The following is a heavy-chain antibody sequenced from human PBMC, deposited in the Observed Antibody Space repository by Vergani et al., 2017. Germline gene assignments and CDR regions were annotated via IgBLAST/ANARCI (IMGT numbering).Heavy chain of an antibody. Sequence: EVQLLQSGGGVVQPGGSLRLSCAASGFTFSSYGMYWVRQAPGKGLEWVSVISGSGGRAKYADSVKGRFTVSRDNSKNTVYLQMNSLKAEDRATYYCAKGVYCSSTSCYEGRGYYYGMGVWGQGTTVTFSS. CDR2: ISGSGGRA. CDR3: AKGVYCSSTSCYEGRGYYYGMGV. D-gene: IGHD2-2*01. V-gene: IGHV3-23*01. CDR1: GFTFSSYG. J-gene: IGHJ6*02.